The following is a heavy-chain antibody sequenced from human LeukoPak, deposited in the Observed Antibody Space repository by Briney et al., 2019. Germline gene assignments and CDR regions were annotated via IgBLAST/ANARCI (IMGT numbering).Heavy chain of an antibody. Sequence: GGSLRLSCAASGFTFSSYSMNWVRQAPGKGLEWVSSISSSSSYIYYADSVKGRFTISRDNAKNSLYLQMNSLRAEDTAVYYCARDRLTSSSWASYWGQGTLVTVSS. V-gene: IGHV3-21*01. CDR1: GFTFSSYS. J-gene: IGHJ4*02. CDR2: ISSSSSYI. CDR3: ARDRLTSSSWASY. D-gene: IGHD6-6*01.